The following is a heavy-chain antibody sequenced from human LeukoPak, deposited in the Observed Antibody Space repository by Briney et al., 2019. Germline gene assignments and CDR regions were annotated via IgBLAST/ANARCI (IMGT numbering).Heavy chain of an antibody. D-gene: IGHD6-19*01. CDR1: GYTLTELS. J-gene: IGHJ4*02. CDR2: FDPEDGET. Sequence: ASVKVSCKVSGYTLTELSMHWVRQAPGKGLEWMGGFDPEDGETIYAQKFQGRVTMTEDTFTDTAYMELSSLRSEDTAVYYCAILHPSRTVAGFDYWGQGTLVTVSS. CDR3: AILHPSRTVAGFDY. V-gene: IGHV1-24*01.